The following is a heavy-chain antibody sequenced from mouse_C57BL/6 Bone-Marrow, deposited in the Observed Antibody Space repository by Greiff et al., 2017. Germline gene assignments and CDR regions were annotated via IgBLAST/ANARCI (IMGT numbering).Heavy chain of an antibody. CDR2: IYPGNSDT. D-gene: IGHD1-1*01. J-gene: IGHJ1*03. V-gene: IGHV1-5*01. Sequence: EVQLQQSGTVLARPGASVKMSCKTSGYTFTSYWMHWVKQRPGRGLEWIGAIYPGNSDTSYNQKFKGKAKLTAVTSASTAYMELSSLTNEDSAVYYCTHYGSSFYWYFDVWGTGTTVTVSS. CDR3: THYGSSFYWYFDV. CDR1: GYTFTSYW.